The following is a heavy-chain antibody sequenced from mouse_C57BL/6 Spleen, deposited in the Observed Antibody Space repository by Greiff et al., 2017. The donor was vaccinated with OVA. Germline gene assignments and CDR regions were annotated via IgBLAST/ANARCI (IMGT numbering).Heavy chain of an antibody. CDR2: IYPRDGST. CDR3: ARSLEGHYYGSSYNYFDY. J-gene: IGHJ2*01. CDR1: GYTFTDHT. D-gene: IGHD1-1*01. V-gene: IGHV1-78*01. Sequence: QVQLQQSDAELVKPGASVKISCKVSGYTFTDHTIHWMKQRPEQGLEWIRYIYPRDGSTKYNEKFKGKATLTADKSSSTAYMQLNSLTSEDSAVYFCARSLEGHYYGSSYNYFDYWGQGTTLTVSS.